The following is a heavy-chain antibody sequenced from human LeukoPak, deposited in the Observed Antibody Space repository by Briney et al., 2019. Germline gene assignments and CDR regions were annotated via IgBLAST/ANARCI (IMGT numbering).Heavy chain of an antibody. J-gene: IGHJ4*02. CDR1: GYTFTGYY. CDR2: MNPNSGNT. D-gene: IGHD3-3*01. Sequence: GASVKVSCKASGYTFTGYYMHWVRQAPGQGLEWMGWMNPNSGNTGYAQKFQGRVTMTRNTAISTAYMELSSLRAEDTAVYYCARGLFVDGTYYFDYWGQGTLVTVSS. CDR3: ARGLFVDGTYYFDY. V-gene: IGHV1-8*02.